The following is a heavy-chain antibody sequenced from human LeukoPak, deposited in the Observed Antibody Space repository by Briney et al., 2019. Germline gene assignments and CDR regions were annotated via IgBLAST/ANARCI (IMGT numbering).Heavy chain of an antibody. Sequence: KASETLSLTGTVSGGSISSGSYYWSWIRQPAGKGLEWIGRIYTSGSTNYNPSLKSRVTISVDTSKNQFSLKLSSVTAADTAVYYCATQGIAARPFALDVWGKGTTVTVSS. CDR3: ATQGIAARPFALDV. CDR1: GGSISSGSYY. CDR2: IYTSGST. V-gene: IGHV4-61*02. J-gene: IGHJ6*04. D-gene: IGHD6-6*01.